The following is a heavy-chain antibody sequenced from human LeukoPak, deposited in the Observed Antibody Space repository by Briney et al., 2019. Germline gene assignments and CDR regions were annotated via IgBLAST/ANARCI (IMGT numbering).Heavy chain of an antibody. D-gene: IGHD1-26*01. CDR2: ISGSGGST. V-gene: IGHV3-23*01. Sequence: PGGSLRLSCAASGFTFSNYAMTWVRQAPGKGLEWVPAISGSGGSTYYADSVKGRFTISRDNSKNTLYLQMNSLRAEDTAVYYCALGRGATRVHDAFDIWGQGTMVTVSS. CDR1: GFTFSNYA. CDR3: ALGRGATRVHDAFDI. J-gene: IGHJ3*02.